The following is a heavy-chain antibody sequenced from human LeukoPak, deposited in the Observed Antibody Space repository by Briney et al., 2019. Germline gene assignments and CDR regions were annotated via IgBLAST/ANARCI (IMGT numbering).Heavy chain of an antibody. V-gene: IGHV4-34*01. CDR2: INHSGST. D-gene: IGHD3-16*02. J-gene: IGHJ6*03. Sequence: SETLSLTCAVYGGSFSGYYWSWIRQPPGKGLEWIGEINHSGSTNYNPSLKSRVTISVDTSKNQFSLKLSSVTAADTAVYYCARGLSYDYVWGSYRYSHYYYMDVWGKGTTVTVSS. CDR3: ARGLSYDYVWGSYRYSHYYYMDV. CDR1: GGSFSGYY.